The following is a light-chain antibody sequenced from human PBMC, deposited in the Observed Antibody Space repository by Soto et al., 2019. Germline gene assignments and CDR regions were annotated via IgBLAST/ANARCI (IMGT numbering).Light chain of an antibody. V-gene: IGLV2-8*01. J-gene: IGLJ2*01. Sequence: QSALTQPPSASGSPGQSVTISCPGTSSDVGVYNYVSWYQQHPGKAPKLLIYEVSKRPSGVPDRFSGSKSGNTASLTVSGLQAEDEADFYCSSYAGSNNVVFGGGTKLTVL. CDR3: SSYAGSNNVV. CDR1: SSDVGVYNY. CDR2: EVS.